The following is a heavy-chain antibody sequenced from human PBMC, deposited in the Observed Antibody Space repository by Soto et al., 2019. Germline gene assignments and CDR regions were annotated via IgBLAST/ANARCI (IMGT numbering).Heavy chain of an antibody. CDR2: IRSKAYGGTT. Sequence: GGSPRLSCTVSGFTFCGYAMSWFRQAPGEGQEWVGFIRSKAYGGTTEYAASVKGRFTISRDDSKSIAYLQMNSLKTEDTAVYYCTRGRYSSSWSESTYDMDVWDQGNTVTVS. J-gene: IGHJ6*02. D-gene: IGHD6-13*01. V-gene: IGHV3-49*03. CDR3: TRGRYSSSWSESTYDMDV. CDR1: GFTFCGYA.